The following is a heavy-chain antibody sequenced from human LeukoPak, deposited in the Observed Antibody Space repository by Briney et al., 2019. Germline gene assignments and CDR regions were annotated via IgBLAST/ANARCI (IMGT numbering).Heavy chain of an antibody. CDR3: AGGTGFIIRD. CDR2: IKQDGSEK. Sequence: GGSLRLSCAASGFTFSLYWMNWVRRAPGKGLEWVANIKQDGSEKNYVDSVKGRFTISRDNAKNSLYLQMNNLRVEDTAMYYCAGGTGFIIRDWGQGTLVTVSS. CDR1: GFTFSLYW. V-gene: IGHV3-7*03. D-gene: IGHD3-9*01. J-gene: IGHJ4*02.